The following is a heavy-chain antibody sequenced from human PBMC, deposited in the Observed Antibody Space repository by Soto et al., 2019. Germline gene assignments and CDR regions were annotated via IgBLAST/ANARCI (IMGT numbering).Heavy chain of an antibody. J-gene: IGHJ4*02. CDR2: ININNGNT. V-gene: IGHV1-18*01. D-gene: IGHD1-26*01. Sequence: QVRLVQSGAEVKKPGASVKVSCKAFGYTFNSYGITWVRQAPGQGLEWMGWININNGNTNYAQKLQGRVTMTTDTSTSTGYMELRSLRSDDTAVYYCTRGGSYLFDYWGQGTLVTVSS. CDR3: TRGGSYLFDY. CDR1: GYTFNSYG.